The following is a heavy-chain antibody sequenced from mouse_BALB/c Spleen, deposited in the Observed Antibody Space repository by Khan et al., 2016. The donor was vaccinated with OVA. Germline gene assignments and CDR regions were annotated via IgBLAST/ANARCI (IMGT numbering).Heavy chain of an antibody. CDR3: ARGNYYGYYFDY. V-gene: IGHV3-2*02. CDR2: ISYSGVT. J-gene: IGHJ2*01. D-gene: IGHD1-1*01. CDR1: GYSITSGYA. Sequence: EVQLQESGPGLVKPSQSLSLTCTVTGYSITSGYAWNWIRQFPGHKLEWMGYISYSGVTSYTPSLKSRISITRDTSKNQFFLQLNSVTTEDTATYYCARGNYYGYYFDYWGQGTTLTVSS.